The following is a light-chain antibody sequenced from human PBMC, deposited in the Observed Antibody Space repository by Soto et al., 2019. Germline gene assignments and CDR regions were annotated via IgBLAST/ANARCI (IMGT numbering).Light chain of an antibody. J-gene: IGLJ1*01. CDR2: EVS. CDR1: ISDVGGYNY. V-gene: IGLV2-14*01. CDR3: SSYTSSSTYV. Sequence: QSALTQPASVSGSPGQSITISCTGTISDVGGYNYVSWYQQHPGKAPKLMIYEVSNRPSGVSNRFSGSKSGNTASLTISGLQAEDEADYYCSSYTSSSTYVFGTGTQVTVL.